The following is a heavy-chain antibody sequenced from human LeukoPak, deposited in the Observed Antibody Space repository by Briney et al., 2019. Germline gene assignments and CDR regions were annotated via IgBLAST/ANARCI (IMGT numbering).Heavy chain of an antibody. CDR1: GGTFSSYA. CDR3: VRIDYSNAFDI. J-gene: IGHJ3*02. V-gene: IGHV1-8*03. D-gene: IGHD4-11*01. CDR2: MNPKTGNT. Sequence: ASVKVPCKASGGTFSSYAISWVRQATGQGLEWMGWMNPKTGNTGSAQKLQGRVTITGNTSISTAYMELSSLRSEDTAVYYCVRIDYSNAFDIWGQGTMVTVSS.